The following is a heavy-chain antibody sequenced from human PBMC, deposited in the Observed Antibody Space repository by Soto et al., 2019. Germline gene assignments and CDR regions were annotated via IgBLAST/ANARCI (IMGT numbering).Heavy chain of an antibody. CDR3: ARARQTTGYFDH. CDR1: SDSIGSHY. J-gene: IGHJ4*02. Sequence: QVQLQESGPGLVKPSETLSLTCMVSSDSIGSHYWHWIRQPPGKGLEWIGYIYHRGSTNSNPSLKSRVSMSMDMSENHFSLKLTSVTAADTATYYCARARQTTGYFDHWGQGTLVTVSS. D-gene: IGHD3-22*01. CDR2: IYHRGST. V-gene: IGHV4-59*11.